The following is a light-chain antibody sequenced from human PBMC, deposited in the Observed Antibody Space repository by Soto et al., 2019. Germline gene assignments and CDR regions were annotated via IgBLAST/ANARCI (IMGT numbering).Light chain of an antibody. Sequence: EMVMTQSPGPLSVSPGERATLSCRASQTVGRDYLAWYQHKPGQAPRLLIYGISNRATGIPDRFSGSGSGTEFTLTISSVQPEDVAIYYCQQYTNWPITFGQGTRLEI. CDR1: QTVGRDY. J-gene: IGKJ5*01. CDR3: QQYTNWPIT. V-gene: IGKV3D-15*01. CDR2: GIS.